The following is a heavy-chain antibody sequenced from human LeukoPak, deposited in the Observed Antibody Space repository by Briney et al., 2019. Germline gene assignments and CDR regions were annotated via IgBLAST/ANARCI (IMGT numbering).Heavy chain of an antibody. Sequence: SETLSLTCTVSGGSISSYYWSWIRQPPGKGLEWIGFIYYSGSTNYNPSLKSRVTISVNTSKNQFSLKLSSVSAADTAVYYCARIGGGSGYYYYFDYWGQGTLVTVSS. CDR1: GGSISSYY. CDR3: ARIGGGSGYYYYFDY. CDR2: IYYSGST. V-gene: IGHV4-59*01. J-gene: IGHJ4*02. D-gene: IGHD3-22*01.